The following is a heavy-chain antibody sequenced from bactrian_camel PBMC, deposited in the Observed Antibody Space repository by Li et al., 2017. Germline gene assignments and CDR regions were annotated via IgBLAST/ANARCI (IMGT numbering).Heavy chain of an antibody. Sequence: HVQLVESGGGSAQPGGTLRLSCVASRYNVSTGCMGWFRQAPGKERELVSSISSDATTSYSDSVKGRFTISRDNAKNMLYLQMNSLTTDDTAIYYCAKSHMDWANSFSDWGQGTQVTVS. CDR3: AKSHMDWANSFSD. CDR2: ISSDATT. D-gene: IGHD1*01. J-gene: IGHJ4*01. V-gene: IGHV3S53*01. CDR1: RYNVSTGC.